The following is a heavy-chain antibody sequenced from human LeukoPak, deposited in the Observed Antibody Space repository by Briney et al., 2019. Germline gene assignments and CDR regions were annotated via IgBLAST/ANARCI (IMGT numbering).Heavy chain of an antibody. CDR2: INPNSGGT. CDR3: ARGGLVYDFLSGYYAPGLEYFHH. J-gene: IGHJ1*01. Sequence: ASVKVSCKASGYTFTGYYMHWVRQAPGQGLEWMGWINPNSGGTNYAQKFQGRVTMTRDTSISTAYMELSRLRSDDTAVCYCARGGLVYDFLSGYYAPGLEYFHHWGQGSLVTVSS. CDR1: GYTFTGYY. D-gene: IGHD3/OR15-3a*01. V-gene: IGHV1-2*02.